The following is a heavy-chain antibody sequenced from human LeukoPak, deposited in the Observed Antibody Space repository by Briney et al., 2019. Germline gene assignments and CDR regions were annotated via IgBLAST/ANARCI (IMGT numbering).Heavy chain of an antibody. D-gene: IGHD5-12*01. J-gene: IGHJ3*01. CDR2: INNDGTDT. V-gene: IGHV3-74*01. CDR3: ARGGFSLGFDV. Sequence: PGGSLRLSCAASGFTFRSFWIHWVRQAPGKGLVWVGRINNDGTDTIYADSVKGRFTVSRGNAKNTLYLQMNSLRVEDTAVYFCARGGFSLGFDVWGQGTVVTVST. CDR1: GFTFRSFW.